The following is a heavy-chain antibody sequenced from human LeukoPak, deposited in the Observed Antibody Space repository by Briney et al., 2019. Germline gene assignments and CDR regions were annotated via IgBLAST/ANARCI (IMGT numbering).Heavy chain of an antibody. J-gene: IGHJ6*04. Sequence: PSETLSLTCTVSGGSVSSANSYWTWLRQPPGRGPEWIGYISSSGTTKYNPSLKGRVTISSDTSKNQFSLKVTSVTAADTAVYYCARWDYYYATDVWGKGTTVDVSS. CDR1: GGSVSSANSY. CDR3: ARWDYYYATDV. CDR2: ISSSGTT. V-gene: IGHV4-61*01.